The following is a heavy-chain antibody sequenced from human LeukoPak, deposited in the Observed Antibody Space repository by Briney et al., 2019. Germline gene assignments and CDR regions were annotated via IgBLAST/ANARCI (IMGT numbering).Heavy chain of an antibody. V-gene: IGHV3-23*01. CDR1: GFTFSSYA. CDR2: ISGSGGST. J-gene: IGHJ4*02. Sequence: GGSLRLSCAASGFTFSSYAMSWVRQAPGKGLECVSAISGSGGSTYYADSVKGRFTISRDNSKNTLYLQMNSLRAEDTAVYYCAKELEGGYSYGAVDYWGQGTLVTVSS. CDR3: AKELEGGYSYGAVDY. D-gene: IGHD5-18*01.